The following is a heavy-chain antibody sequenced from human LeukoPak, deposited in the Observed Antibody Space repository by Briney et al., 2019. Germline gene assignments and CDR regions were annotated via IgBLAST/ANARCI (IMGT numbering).Heavy chain of an antibody. J-gene: IGHJ4*02. Sequence: SETLSLTCTVSGGSIRGYYWSWIRQSAGKVLEWIGRIYTSGSTSYNPSLESRVTMSVDTPKNQFSLKLSSVTAADTAVYYCARESGSYSRIEYWGQGTRVTVSS. D-gene: IGHD1-26*01. CDR3: ARESGSYSRIEY. CDR2: IYTSGST. CDR1: GGSIRGYY. V-gene: IGHV4-4*07.